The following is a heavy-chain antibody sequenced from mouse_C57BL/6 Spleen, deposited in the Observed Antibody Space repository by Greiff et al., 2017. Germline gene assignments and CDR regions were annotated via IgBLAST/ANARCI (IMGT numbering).Heavy chain of an antibody. V-gene: IGHV5-4*01. CDR2: ISDGGSYT. J-gene: IGHJ4*01. CDR1: GFTFSSYA. CDR3: ARGGSYYSNYVKGYYAMDY. Sequence: EVHLVESGGGLVKPGGSLKLSCAASGFTFSSYAMSWVRQTPEKRLEWVATISDGGSYTYYPDNVKGRFTISRDNAKNNLYLQMSHLKSEDTAMYYCARGGSYYSNYVKGYYAMDYWGQGTSVTVSS. D-gene: IGHD2-5*01.